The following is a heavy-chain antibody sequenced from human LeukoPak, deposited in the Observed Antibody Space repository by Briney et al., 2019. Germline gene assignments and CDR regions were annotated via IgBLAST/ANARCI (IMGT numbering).Heavy chain of an antibody. J-gene: IGHJ6*02. Sequence: PGGSLRLPCAAFEFTFSSYAMQWVRQAPGKGLEWVSGISASGGSTWYADSVKGRFTISRDNSENTLYLQMNSLRAEDTAVYYCAKYVSAKGPPYALDVWGQGTTVTVSS. D-gene: IGHD2/OR15-2a*01. CDR3: AKYVSAKGPPYALDV. CDR1: EFTFSSYA. V-gene: IGHV3-23*01. CDR2: ISASGGST.